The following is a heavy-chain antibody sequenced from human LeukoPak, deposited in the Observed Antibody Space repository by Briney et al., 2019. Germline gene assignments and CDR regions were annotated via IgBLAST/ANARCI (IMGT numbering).Heavy chain of an antibody. CDR3: VRELRRRWYFDL. D-gene: IGHD3-10*01. V-gene: IGHV1-2*02. CDR1: GYTFTGYY. J-gene: IGHJ2*01. Sequence: ASVKVSCKASGYTFTGYYLHWVRQAPGQGPEWMGWINPNSGGTNYAQKFQGRVTMSRDTSISTAYMELAFLRSDDTAVYYCVRELRRRWYFDLWGRGTLVTVSS. CDR2: INPNSGGT.